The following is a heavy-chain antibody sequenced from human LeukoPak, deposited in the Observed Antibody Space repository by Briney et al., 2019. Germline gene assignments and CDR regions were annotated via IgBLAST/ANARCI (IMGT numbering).Heavy chain of an antibody. D-gene: IGHD3-9*01. J-gene: IGHJ4*02. CDR2: IYYSGST. CDR1: GGSISSYY. V-gene: IGHV4-59*08. Sequence: SETLSLTCTVSGGSISSYYWSWIRQPPGKGLEWIGYIYYSGSTNYNPSLKSRVTISVDTSKNQFSLKLSSVTAADTAVYYCARRVDVLTGYYSNVANYFDYRGQGTLVTVSS. CDR3: ARRVDVLTGYYSNVANYFDY.